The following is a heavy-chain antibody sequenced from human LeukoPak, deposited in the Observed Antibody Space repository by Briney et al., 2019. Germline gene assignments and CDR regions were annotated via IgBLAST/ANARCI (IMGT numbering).Heavy chain of an antibody. V-gene: IGHV4-30-4*01. J-gene: IGHJ6*02. D-gene: IGHD5-18*01. CDR3: ARDRQLSGYYYYGMDV. CDR1: GGSISSGDYY. CDR2: IYYSGST. Sequence: PSQTLSLTCTVSGGSISSGDYYWSWIRQPPGKGLEWIGYIYYSGSTYYNPSLKSRVTISVDTSKNQFSLKLSSVTAADTAVYYCARDRQLSGYYYYGMDVWGQGTTVTVSS.